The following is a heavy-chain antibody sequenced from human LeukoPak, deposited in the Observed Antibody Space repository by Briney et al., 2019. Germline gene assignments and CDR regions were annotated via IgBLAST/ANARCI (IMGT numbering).Heavy chain of an antibody. CDR2: IYYSGST. CDR1: NYSISSSSYY. CDR3: ASIPGYDYVWGSYRWSGGAFDI. D-gene: IGHD3-16*02. V-gene: IGHV4-39*01. J-gene: IGHJ3*02. Sequence: SETLSLTYTVSNYSISSSSYYWGWIRQPPGKGLEWIGSIYYSGSTYYNPSLKSRVTISVDTSKNQFSLKLSSVTAADTAVYYCASIPGYDYVWGSYRWSGGAFDIWGQGTMVTVSS.